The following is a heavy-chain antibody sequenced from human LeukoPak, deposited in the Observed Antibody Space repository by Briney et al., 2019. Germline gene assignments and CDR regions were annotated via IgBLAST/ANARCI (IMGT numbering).Heavy chain of an antibody. J-gene: IGHJ5*02. CDR1: GGSISSSSYY. CDR2: IYHSGST. D-gene: IGHD3-9*01. V-gene: IGHV4-39*07. CDR3: ARDGQHYDILTGPRFDP. Sequence: SETLSLTCTVSGGSISSSSYYWGWIRQPPGKGLEWIGEIYHSGSTNYNPSLKSRVTISVDKSKNQFSLKLSSVTAADTAVYYCARDGQHYDILTGPRFDPWGQGTLVTVSS.